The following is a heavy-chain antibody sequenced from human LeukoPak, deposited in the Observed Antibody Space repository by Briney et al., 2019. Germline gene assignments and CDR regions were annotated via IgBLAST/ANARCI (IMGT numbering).Heavy chain of an antibody. CDR1: GYSISSGYY. V-gene: IGHV4-38-2*02. Sequence: SETLSLTCTVSGYSISSGYYWGWIRQPPGKGLEWIGSIYHSGSTYYNPSLESRVTISGDTSKNQFSLNLSSVTATDTAVYYCARDCSSTTCYTRSFDPWGQGTLVTVSS. J-gene: IGHJ5*02. CDR2: IYHSGST. CDR3: ARDCSSTTCYTRSFDP. D-gene: IGHD2-2*02.